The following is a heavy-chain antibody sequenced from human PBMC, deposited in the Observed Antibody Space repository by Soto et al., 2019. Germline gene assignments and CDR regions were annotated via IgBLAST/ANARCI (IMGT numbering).Heavy chain of an antibody. D-gene: IGHD6-19*01. CDR1: GLKFSNYA. CDR2: ITGRGESS. Sequence: PGGSLRLSCTGSGLKFSNYAMTWVRQAPGKGLQWISTITGRGESSYYAESVKGRFTISRDNSRNTLYLQMSSLRADDTGIYYCAARDGRWLPYCSDFWGPGALVTVS. V-gene: IGHV3-23*01. J-gene: IGHJ4*02. CDR3: AARDGRWLPYCSDF.